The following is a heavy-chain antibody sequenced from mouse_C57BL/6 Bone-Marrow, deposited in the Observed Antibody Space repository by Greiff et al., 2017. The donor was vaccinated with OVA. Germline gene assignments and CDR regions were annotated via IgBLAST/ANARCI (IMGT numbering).Heavy chain of an antibody. Sequence: VQLQQPGAELVMPGASVKLSCKASGYTFTSYWMHWVKQRPGQGLEWIGEIDPSDSYPNYNQKFKGKSTLTVDKSSSTAYMQLSSLTSEDSAVYYCARDLNFDYWGQGTTLTVSS. V-gene: IGHV1-69*01. CDR2: IDPSDSYP. CDR3: ARDLNFDY. J-gene: IGHJ2*01. CDR1: GYTFTSYW.